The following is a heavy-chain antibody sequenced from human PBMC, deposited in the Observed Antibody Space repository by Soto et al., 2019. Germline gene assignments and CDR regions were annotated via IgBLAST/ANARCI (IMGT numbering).Heavy chain of an antibody. CDR3: ARDPGAVTGTDYYYYGMDV. Sequence: ASVKVSCKASGYTFTSYAMHWVRQAPGQRLEWMGWINAGNGNTKYSQKFQGRVTITRDTSASTAYMELSSLRSEDTAVYYCARDPGAVTGTDYYYYGMDVWGQGTTVTVSS. J-gene: IGHJ6*02. CDR2: INAGNGNT. CDR1: GYTFTSYA. V-gene: IGHV1-3*01. D-gene: IGHD6-19*01.